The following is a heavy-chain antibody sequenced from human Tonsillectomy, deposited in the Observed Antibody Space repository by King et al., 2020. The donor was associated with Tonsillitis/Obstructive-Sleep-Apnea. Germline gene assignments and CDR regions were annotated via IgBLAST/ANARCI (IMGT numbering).Heavy chain of an antibody. CDR2: LSYRGST. J-gene: IGHJ3*01. V-gene: IGHV4-39*01. D-gene: IGHD3-22*01. Sequence: QLQESGPGLVKPSETLSLNCTVSGGSVSSGGCYWGWIRQPPGKGLEWIGSLSYRGSTYYNPSLKSRVTISVDASKNQFSLRLSSVTAADMAVYYCARRPMRVVVINDAFDLWGQGTMVTVSS. CDR1: GGSVSSGGCY. CDR3: ARRPMRVVVINDAFDL.